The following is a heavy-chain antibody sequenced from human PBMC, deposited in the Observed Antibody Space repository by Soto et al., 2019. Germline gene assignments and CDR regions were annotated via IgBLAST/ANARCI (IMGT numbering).Heavy chain of an antibody. J-gene: IGHJ4*02. D-gene: IGHD4-17*01. CDR3: ARQGGRYGEADN. V-gene: IGHV4-39*01. Sequence: QLQLQQSGPGLVKPAETLFLSCTVSGGSVGDSNYYWGWIRQSPGKALQWIGNVHYDHSIHSTPSLESRLTISIDTLNNKFSLKLTSVIAADTAVYYCARQGGRYGEADNWGQGTLVTVSS. CDR2: VHYDHSI. CDR1: GGSVGDSNYY.